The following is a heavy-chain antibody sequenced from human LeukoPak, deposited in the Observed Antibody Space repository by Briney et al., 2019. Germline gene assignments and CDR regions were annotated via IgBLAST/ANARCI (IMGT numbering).Heavy chain of an antibody. CDR2: INPSGGST. CDR1: GYTFTSYY. CDR3: ARVIGNSWPDY. V-gene: IGHV1-46*01. J-gene: IGHJ4*01. D-gene: IGHD6-13*01. Sequence: GASVKVSCMASGYTFTSYYMHWVRQAPGQGLEGMGIINPSGGSTSYAHKVQGRVTMTRDTSTSTVYLELGSLSSEDTAVYYCARVIGNSWPDYWGQGTLVTVSS.